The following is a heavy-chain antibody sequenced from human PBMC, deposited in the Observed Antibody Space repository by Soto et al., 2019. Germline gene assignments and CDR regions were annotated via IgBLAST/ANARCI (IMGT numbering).Heavy chain of an antibody. CDR3: TTDSLFTMILVRFDF. CDR2: IKSKINGGTT. Sequence: PGGSLRLSCAASGFTFSSYAMSWVRQAPGKGLEWVGRIKSKINGGTTDFAASVKGRFAISRDDSTDMVYLQMNSLKPEDTAMYYCTTDSLFTMILVRFDFWGHGTLVTVSS. V-gene: IGHV3-15*01. D-gene: IGHD3-22*01. J-gene: IGHJ4*01. CDR1: GFTFSSYA.